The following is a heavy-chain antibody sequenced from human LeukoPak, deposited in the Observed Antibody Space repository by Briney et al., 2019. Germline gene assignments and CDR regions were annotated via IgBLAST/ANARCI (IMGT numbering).Heavy chain of an antibody. V-gene: IGHV5-51*01. CDR2: IHPGDSDT. D-gene: IGHD4-17*01. Sequence: GESLKISCKGSGYIFTNYWVGWVRQMPGKGLEWMGIIHPGDSDTRYSPSFQGQVTLSADKSINTAYLQWSSLTASDTAMYYCARHGGYGDYLTEYFQHWGQGTLVTVSS. CDR1: GYIFTNYW. CDR3: ARHGGYGDYLTEYFQH. J-gene: IGHJ1*01.